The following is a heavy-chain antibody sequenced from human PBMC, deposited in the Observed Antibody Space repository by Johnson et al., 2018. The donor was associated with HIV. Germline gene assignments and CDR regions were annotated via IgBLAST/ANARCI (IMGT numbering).Heavy chain of an antibody. D-gene: IGHD5-18*01. V-gene: IGHV3-13*01. Sequence: VQLVESGGGVVQPGRSLRLSCAASGFTLSRYDMHWVRQATGKGLEWVSAIGTAGDTYYPGSVKGRFTISRENAKNSLYLQMNSLRADDTAVYYCARAYSYGAFDIWGQGTRVTVSS. J-gene: IGHJ3*02. CDR1: GFTLSRYD. CDR3: ARAYSYGAFDI. CDR2: IGTAGDT.